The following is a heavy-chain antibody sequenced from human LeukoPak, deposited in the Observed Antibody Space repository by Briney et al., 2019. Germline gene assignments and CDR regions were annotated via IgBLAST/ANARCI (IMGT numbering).Heavy chain of an antibody. Sequence: GRSLRLSCAASGFTFDDYAMHWVRQAPGKGLEWVSGISWNSGYIGYADSVKGRFTISRDNAKNSLYLQMNSLRAEDTALYYCAKVGPTSYYFDYWGQRTLVTVSS. J-gene: IGHJ4*02. CDR2: ISWNSGYI. CDR3: AKVGPTSYYFDY. D-gene: IGHD5-12*01. V-gene: IGHV3-9*01. CDR1: GFTFDDYA.